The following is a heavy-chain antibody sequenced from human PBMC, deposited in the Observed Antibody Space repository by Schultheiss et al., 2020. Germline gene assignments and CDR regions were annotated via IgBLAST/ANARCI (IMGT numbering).Heavy chain of an antibody. CDR3: ARSSRIQLPDY. CDR1: GGSISSGGYS. V-gene: IGHV4-30-2*01. D-gene: IGHD5-18*01. J-gene: IGHJ4*02. CDR2: IYHSGST. Sequence: SETLSLTCAVSGGSISSGGYSWSWIRQPPGKGLEWIGYIYHSGSTYYNPSLKSRVTISVDRSKNQFSLKLSSVTAADTALYFCARSSRIQLPDYWGQGTLVTVSS.